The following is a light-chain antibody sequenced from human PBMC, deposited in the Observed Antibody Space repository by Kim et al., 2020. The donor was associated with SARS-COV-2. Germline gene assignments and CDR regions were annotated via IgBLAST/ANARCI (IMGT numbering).Light chain of an antibody. CDR3: QQRSNWPPLT. CDR1: RIVRGY. J-gene: IGKJ4*01. Sequence: CPGRRSAPPRSARRIVRGYLARLPPTPGQAPRLLIYDASNKATGIPARFSGSVSGTDFTLTISSLEPEDFAVYYCQQRSNWPPLTFGGGTKVDIK. CDR2: DAS. V-gene: IGKV3-11*01.